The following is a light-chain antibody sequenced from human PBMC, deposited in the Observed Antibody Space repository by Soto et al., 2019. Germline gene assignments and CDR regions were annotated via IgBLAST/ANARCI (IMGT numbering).Light chain of an antibody. J-gene: IGLJ2*01. V-gene: IGLV1-40*01. Sequence: QSVLTQPPSVSGAPGQRVTISCTGSSSNIGAGYDVHWYQQLPGTAPKLLMYGNSNRPSGVPDRFSGSKSGTSASLAITGLQAEDEADYYCQSYASSLSASVFGGGTKVTVL. CDR2: GNS. CDR3: QSYASSLSASV. CDR1: SSNIGAGYD.